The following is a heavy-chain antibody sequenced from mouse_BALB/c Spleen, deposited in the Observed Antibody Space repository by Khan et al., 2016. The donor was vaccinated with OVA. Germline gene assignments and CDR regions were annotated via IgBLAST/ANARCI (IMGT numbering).Heavy chain of an antibody. CDR2: ISDGGSYT. D-gene: IGHD1-1*02. J-gene: IGHJ3*01. CDR3: ARAGYGGFAY. Sequence: EVELVESGGGLVKPGGSLKLSCAASGFTFSDYYMYWVRQTPEKRLEWVATISDGGSYTYYPDSVKGRFTISRANAKNHLYLQMSSLKSEDTAIYYCARAGYGGFAYWGQGTLVTVSA. CDR1: GFTFSDYY. V-gene: IGHV5-4*02.